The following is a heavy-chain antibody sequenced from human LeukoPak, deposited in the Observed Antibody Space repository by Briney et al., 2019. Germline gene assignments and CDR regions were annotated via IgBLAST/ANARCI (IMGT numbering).Heavy chain of an antibody. D-gene: IGHD1-7*01. Sequence: PGGSLRLSCATSGFTFSSYGIHWVRQAPGKGLEWVTFIRYDGRQTYYANSVKGRFTVSRDASKNMLYLQMNSLKTEDTALYYCTKEPLGGERTFDDWGKGTLVIVPS. CDR1: GFTFSSYG. CDR3: TKEPLGGERTFDD. CDR2: IRYDGRQT. J-gene: IGHJ4*02. V-gene: IGHV3-30*02.